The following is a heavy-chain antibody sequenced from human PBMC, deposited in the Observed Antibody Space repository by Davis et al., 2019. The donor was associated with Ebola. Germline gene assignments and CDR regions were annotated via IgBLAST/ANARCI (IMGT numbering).Heavy chain of an antibody. D-gene: IGHD3-10*01. CDR3: ARAATLWFGELLYHHYWYFDL. J-gene: IGHJ2*01. V-gene: IGHV4-59*11. Sequence: SETLSLTCTVSGGSIGSHYWSWIRQSPGKGLEWIGFMAYRGSTNYNPSLKSRVTMSVDTSKNQFSLKVSSVTAADTAVYYCARAATLWFGELLYHHYWYFDLWGRGTLVTVSS. CDR2: MAYRGST. CDR1: GGSIGSHY.